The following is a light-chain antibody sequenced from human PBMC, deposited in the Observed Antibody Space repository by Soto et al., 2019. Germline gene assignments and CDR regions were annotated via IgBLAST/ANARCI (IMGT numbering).Light chain of an antibody. CDR2: DVS. V-gene: IGLV2-14*03. J-gene: IGLJ1*01. Sequence: QSVLTQPASVSGSPGQSIAISCTGTSSDVGGYNYVSWYQHHPGKAPKLMIYDVSNRPSGVSNRFSGSKSGNTASLTISGLQAEHEADYYCSSYTSSSTYVFGTGTKVTVL. CDR3: SSYTSSSTYV. CDR1: SSDVGGYNY.